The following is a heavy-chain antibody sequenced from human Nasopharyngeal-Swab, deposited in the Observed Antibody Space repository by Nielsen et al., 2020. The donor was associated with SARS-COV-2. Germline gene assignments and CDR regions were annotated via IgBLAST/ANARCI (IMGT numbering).Heavy chain of an antibody. CDR2: INHSGST. Sequence: SQTLSLTCAVYGGSFSGYYWSWIRQPPGKGLEWIGEINHSGSTNYNPSLKSRVTISVDTSKNQFSLKLSSVTAADPAVYYCARGWGIDGNNSFDYWGQGTLVTVSS. CDR1: GGSFSGYY. J-gene: IGHJ4*02. D-gene: IGHD5-24*01. CDR3: ARGWGIDGNNSFDY. V-gene: IGHV4-34*01.